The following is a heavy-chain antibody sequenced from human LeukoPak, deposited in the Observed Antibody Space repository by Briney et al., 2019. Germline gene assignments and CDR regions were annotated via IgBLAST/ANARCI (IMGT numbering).Heavy chain of an antibody. Sequence: SETLSLTCTVSGGSISSYYWSWIRQPPGKGLEWIGYIYYSGSTNYNPSLKSRVTISVDTSKNQFSLKLSSVTAEDTAVYYCARPESYCSGGSCYHSGYYYYGMDVWGQGTTVTVSS. CDR2: IYYSGST. CDR1: GGSISSYY. V-gene: IGHV4-59*01. J-gene: IGHJ6*02. CDR3: ARPESYCSGGSCYHSGYYYYGMDV. D-gene: IGHD2-15*01.